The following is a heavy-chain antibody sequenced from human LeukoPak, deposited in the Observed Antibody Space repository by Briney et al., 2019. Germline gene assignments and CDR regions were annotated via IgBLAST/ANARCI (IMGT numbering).Heavy chain of an antibody. J-gene: IGHJ6*02. CDR2: IYYSGST. CDR3: ARDRQWFGIGMDV. V-gene: IGHV4-39*07. CDR1: GGSITSTNYY. D-gene: IGHD3-10*01. Sequence: SETLSLTCTVSGGSITSTNYYWGWVRQPPGKELEWIGSIYYSGSTHYNPSLKSRVTISVDTSKNQFSLKLSSVTAADTAVYYCARDRQWFGIGMDVWGQGTTVTVSS.